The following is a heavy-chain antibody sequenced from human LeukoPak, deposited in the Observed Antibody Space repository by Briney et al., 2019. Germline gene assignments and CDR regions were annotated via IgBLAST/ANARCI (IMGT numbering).Heavy chain of an antibody. CDR1: GYSFTNYW. CDR2: IYPCDSDT. V-gene: IGHV5-51*01. CDR3: ARGGYYDSESYYLNY. D-gene: IGHD3-10*01. J-gene: IGHJ4*02. Sequence: GESLKISCKVSGYSFTNYWIGWVRQMPGKGLEWMGIIYPCDSDTRYSPSFQGQVTISADKSISTAYLQWNSLKASDTAIYYCARGGYYDSESYYLNYWGQGTLVTVSS.